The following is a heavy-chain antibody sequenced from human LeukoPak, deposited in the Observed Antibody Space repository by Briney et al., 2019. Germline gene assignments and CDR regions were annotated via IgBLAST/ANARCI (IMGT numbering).Heavy chain of an antibody. CDR3: ARSIVVVPAAIDY. Sequence: SQTLSLTCTVSGGSISSGDYYWSWIRQPPGKGLEWIGYIYYSGSTYYNPSLKSRVTISVDTSKNQFSLKLSSVTAADTAVYYCARSIVVVPAAIDYWGQGNPGHRLL. J-gene: IGHJ4*02. D-gene: IGHD2-2*01. CDR1: GGSISSGDYY. V-gene: IGHV4-30-4*01. CDR2: IYYSGST.